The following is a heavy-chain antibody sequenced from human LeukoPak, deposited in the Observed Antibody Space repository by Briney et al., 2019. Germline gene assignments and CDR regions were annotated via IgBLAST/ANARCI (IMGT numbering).Heavy chain of an antibody. D-gene: IGHD3-3*01. CDR2: ISAYNGNT. CDR1: GYTFTSYG. CDR3: ARDSSGVVIVWFDP. Sequence: GASVKVSCKASGYTFTSYGISWVRQAPGQGLEWMGWISAYNGNTNYAQKLQGRVTMTTDTSTSTAYMELRSLRSDDTAVYYCARDSSGVVIVWFDPWGQGTLVTVSS. J-gene: IGHJ5*02. V-gene: IGHV1-18*01.